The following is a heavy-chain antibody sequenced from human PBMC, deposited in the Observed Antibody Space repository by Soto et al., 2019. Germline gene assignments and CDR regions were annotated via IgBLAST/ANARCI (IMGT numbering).Heavy chain of an antibody. CDR1: GGTFSSYA. V-gene: IGHV1-69*13. Sequence: SVKVSCKASGGTFSSYAISWVRQAPGQGLEWMGGIIPIFGTANYAQKFQGRVTITADESTSTTYMELSSLRSEDTAVYYCARDQEVTTVVSYYYYGMDVWGQGTTVTVSS. CDR3: ARDQEVTTVVSYYYYGMDV. J-gene: IGHJ6*02. CDR2: IIPIFGTA. D-gene: IGHD4-17*01.